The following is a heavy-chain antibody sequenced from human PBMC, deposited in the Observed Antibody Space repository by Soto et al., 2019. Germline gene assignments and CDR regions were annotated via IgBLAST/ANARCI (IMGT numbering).Heavy chain of an antibody. J-gene: IGHJ6*03. CDR3: ARRMSSSQFYYYMDV. V-gene: IGHV1-8*01. Sequence: QVQLVQSGAEVKKPGASVKVSCKASGYTFTSHNIVWVRQASGQELEWVGGMNPNSGNADYAQKFRGRVTMTRDTPISTANMELSSLRSEDTAVYYCARRMSSSQFYYYMDVWGKGTTVTVSS. D-gene: IGHD6-6*01. CDR2: MNPNSGNA. CDR1: GYTFTSHN.